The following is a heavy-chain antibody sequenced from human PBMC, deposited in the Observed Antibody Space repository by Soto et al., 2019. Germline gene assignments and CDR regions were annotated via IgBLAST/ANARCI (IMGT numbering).Heavy chain of an antibody. CDR1: GFTFSAYG. V-gene: IGHV3-48*03. Sequence: GGSLRLSCAASGFTFSAYGMIWVRQAPGKGLEWVSYISGSGNDIYYADSVKGRFTISRDNVRDSLYLQMDSLRAEDAAVYYCARNGGGLGVWGQGTAVTVSS. CDR2: ISGSGNDI. J-gene: IGHJ6*02. CDR3: ARNGGGLGV. D-gene: IGHD3-10*01.